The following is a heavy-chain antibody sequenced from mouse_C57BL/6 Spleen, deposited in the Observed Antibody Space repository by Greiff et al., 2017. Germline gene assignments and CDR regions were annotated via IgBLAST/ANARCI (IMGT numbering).Heavy chain of an antibody. CDR2: IHPNSGST. CDR1: GYTFTSYW. V-gene: IGHV1-64*01. D-gene: IGHD1-1*01. Sequence: VQLQQPGAELVKPGASVKLSCKASGYTFTSYWMHWVKQRPGQGLEWIGMIHPNSGSTNYNEKFKSKATLTVDKSSSTAYMQLSSLTSEDSAVYYCARWGYYGSPYAMDDWGQGTSVTVSS. J-gene: IGHJ4*01. CDR3: ARWGYYGSPYAMDD.